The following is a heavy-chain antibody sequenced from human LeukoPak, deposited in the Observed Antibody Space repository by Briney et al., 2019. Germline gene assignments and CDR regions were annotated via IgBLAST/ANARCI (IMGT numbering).Heavy chain of an antibody. CDR3: AKRGSNYGDFDS. Sequence: ASVKVSCKASGYTFTSYDIGWVRQAAGQGLEWMGWMNPNSGDTGYAQKFQGRVTMTRNTSITTAYMELSSLRSEDTAVYYCAKRGSNYGDFDSWGQGTLVTVSS. D-gene: IGHD5-18*01. J-gene: IGHJ4*02. CDR1: GYTFTSYD. V-gene: IGHV1-8*01. CDR2: MNPNSGDT.